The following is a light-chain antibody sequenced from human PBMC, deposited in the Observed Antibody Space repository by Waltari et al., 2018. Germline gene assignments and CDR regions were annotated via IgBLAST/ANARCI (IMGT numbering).Light chain of an antibody. CDR3: CSYAGSSTFVV. CDR2: EVN. J-gene: IGLJ3*02. V-gene: IGLV2-23*02. Sequence: QSALTQPASVSGSPGQSITISCTGTSSDVGRYNYVAWYQQRPGKAPKLLIYEVNKRPSGASNRFSGSKSGNTASLTISGLQAEDEADYHCCSYAGSSTFVVFGGGTKVTVL. CDR1: SSDVGRYNY.